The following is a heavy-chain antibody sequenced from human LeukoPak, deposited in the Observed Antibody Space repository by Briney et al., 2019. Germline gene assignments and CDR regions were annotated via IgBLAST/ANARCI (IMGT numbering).Heavy chain of an antibody. Sequence: PGGSLGLSCGASGYIFGSYGMHWVRQAPGKGLEWVAVTWNDGKKIYYADSVKGRFTLSKDNSKNMLYLLMNSVRVEDSAVYYCARDHSTTGTYPADYWGQGTLVTVSS. V-gene: IGHV3-33*01. CDR3: ARDHSTTGTYPADY. CDR1: GYIFGSYG. CDR2: TWNDGKKI. J-gene: IGHJ4*02. D-gene: IGHD1-1*01.